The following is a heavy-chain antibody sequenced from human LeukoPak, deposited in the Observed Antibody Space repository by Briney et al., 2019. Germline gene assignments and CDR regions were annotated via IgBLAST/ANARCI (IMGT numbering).Heavy chain of an antibody. CDR2: ISDNGNNE. CDR1: GFIFSAYG. V-gene: IGHV3-30*18. D-gene: IGHD6-13*01. CDR3: VNGAAAGTPTIGDY. Sequence: PGGSLRLSCAASGFIFSAYGIHWVRQAPGKGLEWVAFISDNGNNENYIDSVKGRFTMARDNSKNTVFLQLNSLRPEDTAVYYCVNGAAAGTPTIGDYWGQGTLVTVSS. J-gene: IGHJ4*02.